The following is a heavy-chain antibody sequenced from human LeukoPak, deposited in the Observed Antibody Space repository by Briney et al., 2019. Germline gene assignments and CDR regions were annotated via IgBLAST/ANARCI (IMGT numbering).Heavy chain of an antibody. CDR2: INPSGGST. V-gene: IGHV1-46*01. J-gene: IGHJ3*01. D-gene: IGHD6-13*01. Sequence: GASVKVSCKASGYTFTSYYMHWVRQAPGQGLEWMGIINPSGGSTSYAQKFQGRVTITADESTSTAYMELSSLRSEDTAVYYCARGGIVAAGIINNHDAFDVWGLGTMVTVSS. CDR3: ARGGIVAAGIINNHDAFDV. CDR1: GYTFTSYY.